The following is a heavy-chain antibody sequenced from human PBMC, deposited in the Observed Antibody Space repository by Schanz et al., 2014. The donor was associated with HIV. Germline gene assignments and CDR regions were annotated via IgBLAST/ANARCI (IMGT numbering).Heavy chain of an antibody. CDR1: GFTFSDYY. J-gene: IGHJ6*02. CDR3: AKDIATAGYYYNGMDV. Sequence: QVQLVESGGGLVKPGGSLRLSCAASGFTFSDYYISWIRQAPGKGLEWVSYISGSGVNIYYADSVKGRFTISRDNADNSLFLQANSLRAEDTALYYCAKDIATAGYYYNGMDVWGQGTTVTVSS. V-gene: IGHV3-11*01. D-gene: IGHD6-13*01. CDR2: ISGSGVNI.